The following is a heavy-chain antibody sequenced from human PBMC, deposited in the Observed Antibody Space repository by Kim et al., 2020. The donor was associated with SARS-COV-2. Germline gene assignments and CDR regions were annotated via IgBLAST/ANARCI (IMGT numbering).Heavy chain of an antibody. D-gene: IGHD6-6*01. Sequence: SETLSLTCTVSGGSVSSGSYYWSWIRQPPGKGLEWIGYIYYSGSTNYNPSLKSRVTISVDTSKNQFSLKLSSVTAADTAVYYCARDQSIAARFGYYYYGMDVWGQGTTVTVSS. V-gene: IGHV4-61*01. CDR1: GGSVSSGSYY. J-gene: IGHJ6*02. CDR3: ARDQSIAARFGYYYYGMDV. CDR2: IYYSGST.